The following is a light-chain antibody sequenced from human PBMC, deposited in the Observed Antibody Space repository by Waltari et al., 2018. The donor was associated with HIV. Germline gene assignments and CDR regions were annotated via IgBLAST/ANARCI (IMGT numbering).Light chain of an antibody. CDR1: SNNVGNQG. CDR2: RNN. CDR3: SAWDSSLSAWV. Sequence: QAGLTQPPSVSKGLRQTATLTCTGNSNNVGNQGANWLQQHQGHPPKLLSYRNNDRPSGISEGLSASRSGNTASLTITGLQPEDEADYYCSAWDSSLSAWVFGGGTKLTVL. J-gene: IGLJ3*02. V-gene: IGLV10-54*01.